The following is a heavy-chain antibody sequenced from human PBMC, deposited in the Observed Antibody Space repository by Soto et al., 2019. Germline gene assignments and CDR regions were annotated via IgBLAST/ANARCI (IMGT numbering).Heavy chain of an antibody. CDR3: AREDILGVRSFDY. V-gene: IGHV3-48*02. J-gene: IGHJ4*02. Sequence: VGSLRLSCAASGFTFSGYSVNWVRQAPGKGLEWVSYISSGSKTIYYAESVKGRFTVSRDNARNSQYLQMNSLRDEDTAVYYCAREDILGVRSFDYWGQGTLVTVSS. CDR2: ISSGSKTI. D-gene: IGHD3-9*01. CDR1: GFTFSGYS.